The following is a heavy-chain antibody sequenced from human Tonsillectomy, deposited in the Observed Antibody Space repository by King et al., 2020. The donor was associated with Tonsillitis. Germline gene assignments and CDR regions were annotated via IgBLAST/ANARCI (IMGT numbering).Heavy chain of an antibody. D-gene: IGHD6-19*01. CDR1: GGSISSSSYY. Sequence: QLQESGPGLVKPSETLSLTCTVSGGSISSSSYYWGWIRQPPGKGLEWIGSIYYSGSTYYNPSLKSRVTISVDTSKNQFSLKLSSVTAADTAVYYCARRRIYSGGWYSGVDYWGQGTLVTVSS. V-gene: IGHV4-39*07. CDR2: IYYSGST. CDR3: ARRRIYSGGWYSGVDY. J-gene: IGHJ4*02.